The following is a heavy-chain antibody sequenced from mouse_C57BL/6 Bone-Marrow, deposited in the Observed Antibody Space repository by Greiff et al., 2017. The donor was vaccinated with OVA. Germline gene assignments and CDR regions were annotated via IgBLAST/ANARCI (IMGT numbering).Heavy chain of an antibody. Sequence: VQLQQSGAELVRPGASVTLSCKASGYTFTDYEMHWVKQTPVHGLEWIGAIDPETGGTAYNHKFTGKAILTADKSSSTAYMELRSLTSEDSAIYYCTRGYSNYYAMDYWGQGPSVTVSS. V-gene: IGHV1-15*01. CDR3: TRGYSNYYAMDY. CDR2: IDPETGGT. D-gene: IGHD2-5*01. J-gene: IGHJ4*01. CDR1: GYTFTDYE.